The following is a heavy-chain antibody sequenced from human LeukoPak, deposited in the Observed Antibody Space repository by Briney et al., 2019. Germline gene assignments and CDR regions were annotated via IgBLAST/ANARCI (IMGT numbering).Heavy chain of an antibody. V-gene: IGHV3-30*02. CDR1: GFTFSTSG. CDR2: IRNDGNKK. CDR3: VKVDT. D-gene: IGHD5-18*01. J-gene: IGHJ4*02. Sequence: PGGSLRLSCVASGFTFSTSGIHWVRQSPGKGLDWVAFIRNDGNKKNYAESVKGRFTISRDNSKNTLYLQMDSLSAEDTAVYYCVKVDTWGQGTLVTVPS.